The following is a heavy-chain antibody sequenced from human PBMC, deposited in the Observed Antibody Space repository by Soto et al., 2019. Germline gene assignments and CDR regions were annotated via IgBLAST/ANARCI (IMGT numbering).Heavy chain of an antibody. Sequence: SETLSLTCSVSGGSVSNKTYYWSWIRQPPGKRLEWIGYVYYSGTTNYNPSLKSRVTISVDTSKNQFSLKLSSVTAADTAVYYCARTPIDPYCSGGSCYPNWFDPWGQGTLVTVSS. CDR3: ARTPIDPYCSGGSCYPNWFDP. CDR1: GGSVSNKTYY. J-gene: IGHJ5*02. CDR2: VYYSGTT. D-gene: IGHD2-15*01. V-gene: IGHV4-61*01.